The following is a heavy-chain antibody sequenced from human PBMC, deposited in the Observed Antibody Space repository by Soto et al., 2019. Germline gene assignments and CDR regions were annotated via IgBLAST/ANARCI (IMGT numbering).Heavy chain of an antibody. Sequence: GGSLRLSCAASGFTFSSYAMSWVRQAPGKGLEWVSAISGSGGSTYYADSVKGRFTISRDNSKNTLYLQMNSLRAEDTAVYYCARPELYDFWSGYPPDYWGQGTLVTVSS. J-gene: IGHJ4*02. CDR1: GFTFSSYA. V-gene: IGHV3-23*01. CDR2: ISGSGGST. CDR3: ARPELYDFWSGYPPDY. D-gene: IGHD3-3*01.